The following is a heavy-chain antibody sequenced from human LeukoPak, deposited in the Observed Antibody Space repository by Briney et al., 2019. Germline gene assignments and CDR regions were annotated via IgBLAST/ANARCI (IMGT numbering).Heavy chain of an antibody. D-gene: IGHD3-22*01. CDR2: ISSSSSTI. CDR3: ARFGSSYYDSSGYYYPY. CDR1: GFTFSSYS. Sequence: GGSLRLSCAASGFTFSSYSMNWVRQAPGKGLEWVSYISSSSSTIYYADSVKGRFTISRDNAKNSLYLQMNSLRDEDTAVYYCARFGSSYYDSSGYYYPYWGQGTLVTVSS. V-gene: IGHV3-48*02. J-gene: IGHJ4*02.